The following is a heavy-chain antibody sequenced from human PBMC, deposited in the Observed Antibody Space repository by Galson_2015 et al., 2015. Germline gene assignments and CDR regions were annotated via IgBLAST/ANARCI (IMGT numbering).Heavy chain of an antibody. Sequence: TLSLTCVVSGGSISSGGYYWSWIRQHPGKGLEWIGYIYYSGSTFHNPSLKSRVTISLDTSKNHFSLKLSSVTAADTAVYYCARGLVVVAATTNWFDPWGQGTLVTVSS. J-gene: IGHJ5*02. CDR2: IYYSGST. CDR3: ARGLVVVAATTNWFDP. V-gene: IGHV4-31*11. CDR1: GGSISSGGYY. D-gene: IGHD2-15*01.